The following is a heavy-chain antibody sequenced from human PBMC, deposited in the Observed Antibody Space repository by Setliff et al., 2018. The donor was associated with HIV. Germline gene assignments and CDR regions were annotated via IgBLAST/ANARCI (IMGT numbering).Heavy chain of an antibody. CDR1: GGAIGGINYY. Sequence: SETLSLTCTVSGGAIGGINYYWDWIRQSPGRGLEWIGSIDNSGHIHYNPSLKSRVTMSLDTSKNQFSLTLTSVTAADTAVYYCVTGRDAYKTGYWGQGILVTVSS. D-gene: IGHD2-15*01. V-gene: IGHV4-39*07. CDR2: IDNSGHI. J-gene: IGHJ4*02. CDR3: VTGRDAYKTGY.